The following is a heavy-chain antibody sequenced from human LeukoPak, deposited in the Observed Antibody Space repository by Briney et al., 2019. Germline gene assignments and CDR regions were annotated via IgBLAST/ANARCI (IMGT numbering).Heavy chain of an antibody. CDR2: IFYSGST. V-gene: IGHV4-39*07. CDR1: SGSISTSNYY. CDR3: ARGARVGVYYYYYYMDV. Sequence: SETLSLTCTVSSGSISTSNYYWGWIRQPPGKGLEWIGNIFYSGSTYYSPSLKSRVTISLDTSRNQFSLKLTSVTAADTAVYYCARGARVGVYYYYYYMDVWGKGTTVTVSS. J-gene: IGHJ6*03. D-gene: IGHD1-26*01.